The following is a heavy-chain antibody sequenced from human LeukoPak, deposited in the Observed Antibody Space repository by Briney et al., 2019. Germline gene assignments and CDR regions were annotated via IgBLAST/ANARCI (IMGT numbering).Heavy chain of an antibody. V-gene: IGHV3-74*01. D-gene: IGHD3-10*01. Sequence: PGGSLRLSCAASGLTISSYWIHWVRQAPGKGLVWVSRINSDGSSTTYADSVKGRFTISRDNAKNTLCLQMNSLRAEDTAVYYCARGYGSSRGWYWGQGTLVTVSS. J-gene: IGHJ4*02. CDR1: GLTISSYW. CDR3: ARGYGSSRGWY. CDR2: INSDGSST.